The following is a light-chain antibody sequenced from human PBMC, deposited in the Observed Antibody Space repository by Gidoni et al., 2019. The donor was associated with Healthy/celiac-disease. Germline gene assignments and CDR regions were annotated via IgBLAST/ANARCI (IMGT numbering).Light chain of an antibody. CDR3: QQYNNWPRT. Sequence: EIVITQSPATLSVPPGERATLSCRPSQSVSSNLAWYQQKPGQAPRLLIYGASTRATGIPARFSGSGSGTEFTLTISSLQSEDFAVYYCQQYNNWPRTFGQGTKVEIK. J-gene: IGKJ1*01. CDR1: QSVSSN. CDR2: GAS. V-gene: IGKV3-15*01.